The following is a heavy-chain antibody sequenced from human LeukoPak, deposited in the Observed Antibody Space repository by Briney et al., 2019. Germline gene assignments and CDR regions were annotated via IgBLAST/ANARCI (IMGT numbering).Heavy chain of an antibody. CDR2: INPNSGGT. CDR1: GYTFTGYY. J-gene: IGHJ3*02. Sequence: ASVKVSCKASGYTFTGYYMHWVRHAPGQGLEWMGWINPNSGGTNYAQKFQGRVTMTRDTSISTAYMELSRLRSDDTAVYYCARVDIVAQKKADDAFDIWGQGTMVTVSS. D-gene: IGHD5-12*01. CDR3: ARVDIVAQKKADDAFDI. V-gene: IGHV1-2*02.